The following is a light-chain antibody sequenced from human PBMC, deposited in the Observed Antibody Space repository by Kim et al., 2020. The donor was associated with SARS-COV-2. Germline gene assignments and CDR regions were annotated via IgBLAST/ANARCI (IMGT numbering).Light chain of an antibody. J-gene: IGKJ5*01. CDR3: QQRTNWPRT. CDR2: DAS. V-gene: IGKV3-11*01. Sequence: FPPGRTTPTFCTGSGVISSYLVWYQQKPGQAPRLLIYDASNRATAIPVRFSGSGSGTDFTLTITSLEPEDFAVYYCQQRTNWPRTFGQGTRLDIK. CDR1: GVISSY.